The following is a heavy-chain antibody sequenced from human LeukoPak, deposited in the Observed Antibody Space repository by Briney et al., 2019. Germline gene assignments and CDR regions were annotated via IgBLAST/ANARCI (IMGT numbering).Heavy chain of an antibody. CDR1: GGSISSYY. CDR2: IYYSGST. D-gene: IGHD3-22*01. CDR3: TRGSIAYYYMDV. V-gene: IGHV4-59*01. J-gene: IGHJ6*03. Sequence: SETLSLTCTVSGGSISSYYWSWIRQPPGKGPGWIGNIYYSGSTNYNPSLKSRVTLSVDTSKNQFSLKLSSVTAADTAVYYCTRGSIAYYYMDVWGKGTTVTISS.